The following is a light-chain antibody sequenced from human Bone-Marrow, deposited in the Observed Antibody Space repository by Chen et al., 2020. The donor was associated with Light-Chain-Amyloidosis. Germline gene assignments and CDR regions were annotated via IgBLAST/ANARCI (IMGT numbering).Light chain of an antibody. Sequence: DIQMTQAPSSLLASVGDRVTITCQASQDISNYLNWYQQKPGKAPKLLIHDASSLESGVPSRFSGSGSGTDFTFTISSLQPEDIGTYHCQQYYELPFTFGQGTKLEI. CDR3: QQYYELPFT. J-gene: IGKJ2*01. CDR2: DAS. CDR1: QDISNY. V-gene: IGKV1-33*01.